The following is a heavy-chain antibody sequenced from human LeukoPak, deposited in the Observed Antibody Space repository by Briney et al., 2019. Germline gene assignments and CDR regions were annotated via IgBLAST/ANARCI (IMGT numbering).Heavy chain of an antibody. J-gene: IGHJ5*02. Sequence: ASVKVSCKASGYTFTSYDINWVRQATGQGLEWMGWMNPNNGNTGYAQKFQGRVTMTRNTSISTAYMELSSLRSEDTAVYYCARRSSSWYKHWFDPWGQGTLVTVSS. CDR1: GYTFTSYD. D-gene: IGHD6-13*01. V-gene: IGHV1-8*01. CDR2: MNPNNGNT. CDR3: ARRSSSWYKHWFDP.